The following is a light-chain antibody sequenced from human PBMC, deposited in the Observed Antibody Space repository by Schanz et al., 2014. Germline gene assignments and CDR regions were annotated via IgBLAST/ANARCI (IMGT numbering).Light chain of an antibody. CDR3: QQYVSSPQYT. V-gene: IGKV3-20*01. CDR1: QTVASRY. J-gene: IGKJ2*01. Sequence: PGERATLSCRASQTVASRYLAWFQQKPGQAPRLLISGASSRATGIPDRFSGSGSGTDFTLTISRLEPEDFAVYYCQQYVSSPQYTFGQGTKLEIK. CDR2: GAS.